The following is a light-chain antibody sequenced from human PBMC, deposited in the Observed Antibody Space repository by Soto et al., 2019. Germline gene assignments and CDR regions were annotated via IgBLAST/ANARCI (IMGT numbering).Light chain of an antibody. Sequence: QAVLTQPPSASGSSGQSVTISCTGTRNDIGAYEFVSWYQHHPGKAPKLIIYEVVQRPSGVPDRFSGSKSGNTASLTVSGLQAADEADYYCKSYAGSNTYVFGTGTKVTV. CDR1: RNDIGAYEF. V-gene: IGLV2-8*01. CDR2: EVV. J-gene: IGLJ1*01. CDR3: KSYAGSNTYV.